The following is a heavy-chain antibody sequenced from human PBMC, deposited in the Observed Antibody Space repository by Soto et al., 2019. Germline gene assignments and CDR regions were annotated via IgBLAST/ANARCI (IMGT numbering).Heavy chain of an antibody. J-gene: IGHJ5*02. V-gene: IGHV3-7*01. CDR3: GRDLPSISGSPAGWFDP. Sequence: EVQLVESGGDLVQPGGSLSLSCAAFGFPFSRYWMSWFRQAPGKGLEWGANIKQDGSEKSYVDSGKAQFSVSRDNAKNSLYLQIHSLRAEDTAVYFCGRDLPSISGSPAGWFDPWGQGTLVTVSS. CDR1: GFPFSRYW. D-gene: IGHD2-15*01. CDR2: IKQDGSEK.